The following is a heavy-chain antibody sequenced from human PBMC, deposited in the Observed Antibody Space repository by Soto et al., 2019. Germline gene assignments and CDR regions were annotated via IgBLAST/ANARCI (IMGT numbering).Heavy chain of an antibody. V-gene: IGHV1-69*13. Sequence: SVKVSCKASGGTFSSYAISWVRQAPGQGLEWMGGIIPIFGTANYAQKFQGRVTITADESTSTAHMELSSLRSEDTAVYYCAVRYSSSLGEFDYWGQGTLVTVSS. CDR2: IIPIFGTA. CDR3: AVRYSSSLGEFDY. CDR1: GGTFSSYA. D-gene: IGHD6-13*01. J-gene: IGHJ4*02.